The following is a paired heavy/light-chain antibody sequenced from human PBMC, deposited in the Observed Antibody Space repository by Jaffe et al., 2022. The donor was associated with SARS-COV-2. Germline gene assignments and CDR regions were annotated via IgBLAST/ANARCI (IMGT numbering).Light chain of an antibody. CDR1: GSNIGSNT. CDR2: SNN. CDR3: AAWDDSLDGWV. Sequence: QSVLTQPPSASGTPGQRVTISCSGSGSNIGSNTVNWYQQLPGTAPKLLMYSNNQRPSGVPDRFSGSKSGTSVSLAISGLQSEDEADYYCAAWDDSLDGWVFGGGTKLTVL. J-gene: IGLJ3*02. V-gene: IGLV1-44*01.
Heavy chain of an antibody. CDR1: GFTFSTFT. J-gene: IGHJ3*02. CDR3: ANQDLASGYGFDI. Sequence: QLVESGGGLVKPGGSLRLSCAASGFTFSTFTMNWVRQAPGKGLEWVSSISSRGNYIYYADSVKGRFTISRDNAKNSLFLQMNSLGAEDTAVYYCANQDLASGYGFDIWGQGTIITVSS. V-gene: IGHV3-21*01. D-gene: IGHD2-2*01. CDR2: ISSRGNYI.